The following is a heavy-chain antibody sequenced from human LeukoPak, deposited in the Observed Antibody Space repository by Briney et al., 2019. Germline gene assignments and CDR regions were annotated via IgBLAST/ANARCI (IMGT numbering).Heavy chain of an antibody. V-gene: IGHV1-69*13. Sequence: SVKVSCKASGSTFSSYGMRWVRQAPGQGLEWMGWIIPIFGTANYAQKFQGRVTITADESTSTAYMELSSLRSEDTAVYYCARSNSGYDWWIYYFDYWRQGTLVTVSS. J-gene: IGHJ4*02. D-gene: IGHD5-12*01. CDR3: ARSNSGYDWWIYYFDY. CDR1: GSTFSSYG. CDR2: IIPIFGTA.